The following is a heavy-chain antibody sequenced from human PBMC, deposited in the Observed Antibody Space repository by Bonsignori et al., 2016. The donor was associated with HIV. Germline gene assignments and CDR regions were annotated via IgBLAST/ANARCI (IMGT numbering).Heavy chain of an antibody. D-gene: IGHD6-13*01. Sequence: VRQMPGKGLEWMGIIYPGDSDTRYSPSFQGQVTISADKSISTAYLQWSSLKASDTAMYYCASFGIIAAAGEAAGHDAFVYLGPKGQWSPSPQ. CDR2: IYPGDSDT. CDR3: ASFGIIAAAGEAAGHDAFVY. V-gene: IGHV5-51*01. J-gene: IGHJ3*02.